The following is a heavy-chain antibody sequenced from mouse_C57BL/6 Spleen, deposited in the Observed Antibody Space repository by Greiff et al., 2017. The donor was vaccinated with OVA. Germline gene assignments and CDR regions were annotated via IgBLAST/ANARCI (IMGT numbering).Heavy chain of an antibody. CDR3: ARRLRRDWFAY. Sequence: QVQLQQPGAELVMPGASVKLSCKASGYTFTSYWMHWVQQRPGQGLEWIGEIDPSDSYTNYNQKFKGKSTLTVDKSSSTAYMQLSSLTSEDSAVYYCARRLRRDWFAYWGQGTLVTVSA. J-gene: IGHJ3*01. V-gene: IGHV1-69*01. D-gene: IGHD2-4*01. CDR1: GYTFTSYW. CDR2: IDPSDSYT.